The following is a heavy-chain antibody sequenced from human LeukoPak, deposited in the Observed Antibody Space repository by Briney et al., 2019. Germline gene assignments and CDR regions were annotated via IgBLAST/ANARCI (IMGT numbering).Heavy chain of an antibody. J-gene: IGHJ4*02. V-gene: IGHV4-39*07. CDR2: INHSGST. D-gene: IGHD5-24*01. CDR1: GGSVSSGSYY. Sequence: SETLSLTCTVSGGSVSSGSYYWSWIRQPPGKGLEWIGEINHSGSTNYNPSLKSRVTISVDTSKNQFSLKLSSVTAADTAVYYCARVPWLQLRVGDYWGQGTLVTVSS. CDR3: ARVPWLQLRVGDY.